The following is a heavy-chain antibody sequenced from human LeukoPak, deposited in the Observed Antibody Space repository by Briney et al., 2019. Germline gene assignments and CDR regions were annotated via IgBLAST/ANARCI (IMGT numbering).Heavy chain of an antibody. CDR1: VGSISSYY. V-gene: IGHV4-59*01. CDR2: IFNTGST. CDR3: ARYFRGLYAFDM. D-gene: IGHD3-10*01. Sequence: KPSETLSLTCRVSVGSISSYYWTWIRQPPGKGLEWIGYIFNTGSTNYNPSLKSRVNISTDTSKSQISLKLRSVTAADTAMYYCARYFRGLYAFDMWGQGTMVTVSS. J-gene: IGHJ3*02.